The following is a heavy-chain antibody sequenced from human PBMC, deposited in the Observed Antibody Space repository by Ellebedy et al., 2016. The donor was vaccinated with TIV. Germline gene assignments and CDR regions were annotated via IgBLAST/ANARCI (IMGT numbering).Heavy chain of an antibody. CDR2: IIPIFGTA. J-gene: IGHJ6*02. Sequence: AASVKVSCKASGGTFSSYAISWVRQAPGQGLEWMGGIIPIFGTANYAQKFQGRVTITADESTSTAYMELSSLRSEDTAVYYCARTPIAHYGMDVWGQGTTVTVSS. CDR1: GGTFSSYA. V-gene: IGHV1-69*13. CDR3: ARTPIAHYGMDV. D-gene: IGHD6-13*01.